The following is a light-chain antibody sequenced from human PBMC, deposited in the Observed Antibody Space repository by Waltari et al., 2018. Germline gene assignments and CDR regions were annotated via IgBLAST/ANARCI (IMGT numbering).Light chain of an antibody. CDR1: KLGSTD. J-gene: IGLJ2*01. CDR3: QAWDSTTAV. Sequence: SFELTQSPSVSVSLGQKATITCAGDKLGSTDVSWYKQKPGQSPVLVVYQDTRRPSWIPERFSGSNSGSTATLIISGTQAMDEADYYCQAWDSTTAVFGGGTKLTVL. CDR2: QDT. V-gene: IGLV3-1*01.